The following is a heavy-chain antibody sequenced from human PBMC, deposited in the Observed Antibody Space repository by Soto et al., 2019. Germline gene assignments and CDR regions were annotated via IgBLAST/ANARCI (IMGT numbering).Heavy chain of an antibody. J-gene: IGHJ6*03. CDR2: ISGSGGST. CDR1: GFTFSSYA. V-gene: IGHV3-23*01. Sequence: GGSLRLSCAASGFTFSSYAMSWVRQAPGKELEWVSAISGSGGSTYYADSVKGRFTISRDNSKNTLYLQMNSLRAEGTAVYYCAARQGRDKYYYYMDVWGKGTTVTVSS. CDR3: AARQGRDKYYYYMDV. D-gene: IGHD2-21*02.